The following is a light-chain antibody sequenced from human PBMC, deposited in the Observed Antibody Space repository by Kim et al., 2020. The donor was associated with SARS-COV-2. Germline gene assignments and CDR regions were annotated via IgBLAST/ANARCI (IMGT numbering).Light chain of an antibody. CDR2: GNT. CDR3: QSYDHSLSDV. J-gene: IGLJ1*01. Sequence: GQGVTITCTGSNSNIGAGYDVHWYQQLPGTAPKLLIYGNTNRPSGVPDRFSGSRSGTSASLAITGLQAEDEADYYCQSYDHSLSDVFGTGTKVTVL. CDR1: NSNIGAGYD. V-gene: IGLV1-40*01.